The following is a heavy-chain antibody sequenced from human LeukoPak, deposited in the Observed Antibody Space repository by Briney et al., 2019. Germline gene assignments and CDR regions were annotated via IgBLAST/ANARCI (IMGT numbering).Heavy chain of an antibody. J-gene: IGHJ4*02. CDR3: AKENYGSGSYHPDY. V-gene: IGHV3-23*01. D-gene: IGHD3-10*01. Sequence: SGGSLRLSCAASGFTFNNYWMSWVRQGPGKGLEWVASIAPSGKSAYYADSVKGRFTVSRDNSKKTLYLGMNSLTAEDTAVYYCAKENYGSGSYHPDYWGQGTLVTVSS. CDR2: IAPSGKSA. CDR1: GFTFNNYW.